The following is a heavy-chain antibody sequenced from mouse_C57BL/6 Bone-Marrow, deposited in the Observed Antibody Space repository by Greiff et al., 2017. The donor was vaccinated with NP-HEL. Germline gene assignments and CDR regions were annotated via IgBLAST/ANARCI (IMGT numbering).Heavy chain of an antibody. D-gene: IGHD2-4*01. CDR1: GYSFTSYY. CDR3: ARCDYDGFAY. J-gene: IGHJ3*01. CDR2: IYPGSGNT. Sequence: VQLQQSGPELVKPGASVKISCKASGYSFTSYYIHWVKQRPGQGLEWIGWIYPGSGNTKYNEKFKGKATLTADTSSSTAYMQLSSLTSEDSAVYYCARCDYDGFAYWGQGTLVTVSA. V-gene: IGHV1-66*01.